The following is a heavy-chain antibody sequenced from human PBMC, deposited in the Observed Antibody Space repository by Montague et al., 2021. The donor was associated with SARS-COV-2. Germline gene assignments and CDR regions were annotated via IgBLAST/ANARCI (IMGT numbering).Heavy chain of an antibody. CDR2: INQGGAP. V-gene: IGHV4-34*01. D-gene: IGHD3-9*01. CDR3: SRGRPVQGSVRHCDSTLSGALDI. CDR1: RGSISNYY. J-gene: IGHJ3*02. Sequence: SETLSLTCAVSRGSISNYYWTWIRQSPGKGLEWICEINQGGAPNYTQSLKSRVTISLDTAKTQNSLKLNSVTVADTAVFFCSRGRPVQGSVRHCDSTLSGALDIWAQGSLVIVSS.